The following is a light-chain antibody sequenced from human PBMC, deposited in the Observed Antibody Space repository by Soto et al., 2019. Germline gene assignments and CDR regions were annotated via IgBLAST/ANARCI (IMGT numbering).Light chain of an antibody. Sequence: AIRMTQSPSSLSASTGDRVTITCRASQAISSFLAWYQQKPGKAHKLLIYAASTLQSGVQSRFSGSGSGTDFTLTIRCLQSEDFATYYCQQYYNYPRTFGQGTKVDIK. CDR2: AAS. CDR3: QQYYNYPRT. V-gene: IGKV1-8*01. J-gene: IGKJ1*01. CDR1: QAISSF.